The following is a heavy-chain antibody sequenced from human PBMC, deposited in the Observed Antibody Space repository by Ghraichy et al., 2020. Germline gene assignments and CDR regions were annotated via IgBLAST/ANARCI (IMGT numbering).Heavy chain of an antibody. J-gene: IGHJ4*02. CDR3: AKPDTSYHGLGTYFPFAY. D-gene: IGHD3-10*01. CDR1: GFTFSSDA. V-gene: IGHV3-23*01. CDR2: ISGSGATT. Sequence: GGSLRLSCAASGFTFSSDAMNWVRQAPGKRLEWFSFISGSGATTHYADSVKGRFTISRDNSKNTLYLQMSGRRAEDTAVYYCAKPDTSYHGLGTYFPFAYWGQGTLVTVSS.